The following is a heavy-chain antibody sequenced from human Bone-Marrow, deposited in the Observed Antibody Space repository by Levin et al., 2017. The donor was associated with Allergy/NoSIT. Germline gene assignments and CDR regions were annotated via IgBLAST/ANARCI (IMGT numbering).Heavy chain of an antibody. CDR2: ISAYNYKT. Sequence: GGSLRLSCKASGYTFNTYGISWVRQAPGQGLEFMGWISAYNYKTNYAQKFQGRVTMTTDTSTSTAYMELRSLRSDDTAVYYCAREEQYYYMDVWGKGTTVTVSS. CDR3: AREEQYYYMDV. CDR1: GYTFNTYG. V-gene: IGHV1-18*01. J-gene: IGHJ6*03. D-gene: IGHD1/OR15-1a*01.